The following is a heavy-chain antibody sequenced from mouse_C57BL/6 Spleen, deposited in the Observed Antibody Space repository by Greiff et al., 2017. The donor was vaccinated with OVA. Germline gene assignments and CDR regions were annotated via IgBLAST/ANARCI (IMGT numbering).Heavy chain of an antibody. CDR3: ARGGYDYDGAWFAY. CDR2: IYPGSGNT. J-gene: IGHJ3*01. CDR1: GYSFTSYY. D-gene: IGHD2-4*01. V-gene: IGHV1-66*01. Sequence: VQRVESGPELVKPGASVKISCKASGYSFTSYYIHWVKQRPGQGLEWIGWIYPGSGNTKYNEKFKGKATLTADTSSSTAYMQLSSLTSEDSAVYYCARGGYDYDGAWFAYWGQGTLVTVSA.